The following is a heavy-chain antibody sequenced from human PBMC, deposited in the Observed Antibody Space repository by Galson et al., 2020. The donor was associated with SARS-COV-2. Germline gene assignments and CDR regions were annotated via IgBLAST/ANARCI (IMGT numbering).Heavy chain of an antibody. CDR1: GTSISSGSYS. CDR3: ARLHYGEYAPEAFDI. D-gene: IGHD4-17*01. J-gene: IGHJ3*02. Sequence: SETLSLTYAASGTSISSGSYSWNWIRQPPGKGLEWISYISHTGGTSYNPSLKSRVTISGDRSKNQFSLRLSSVTAADTAVYYCARLHYGEYAPEAFDIWGPGTRVTVAS. CDR2: ISHTGGT. V-gene: IGHV4-30-2*01.